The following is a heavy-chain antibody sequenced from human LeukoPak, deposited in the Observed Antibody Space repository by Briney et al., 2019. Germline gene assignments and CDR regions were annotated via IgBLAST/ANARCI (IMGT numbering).Heavy chain of an antibody. Sequence: HPGGSLRLSCAASGFTVSNNYMSWVRQAPGKGLEWVSITYSDGNTNYAVSVKGRFTISRDTSQNTLSLQMNSLRAEDTAVYYCVRKNQDFNAAFDIWGQGTAVTVSS. CDR1: GFTVSNNY. CDR3: VRKNQDFNAAFDI. CDR2: TYSDGNT. D-gene: IGHD1-14*01. J-gene: IGHJ3*02. V-gene: IGHV3-53*01.